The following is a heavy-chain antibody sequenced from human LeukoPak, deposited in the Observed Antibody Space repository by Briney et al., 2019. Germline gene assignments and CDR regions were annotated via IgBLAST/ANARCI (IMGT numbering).Heavy chain of an antibody. CDR1: GYTLTELS. CDR3: ATVGWLTDAEGYYYFDY. J-gene: IGHJ4*02. D-gene: IGHD3-9*01. Sequence: ASVKVSCKVSGYTLTELSMHWVRQAPGKGLEWMGGFDPEDGETIYAQKFQGRVTMTEDTSTDTAYMELSSLRSEDTAVYYCATVGWLTDAEGYYYFDYWGQGTLVTVSS. V-gene: IGHV1-24*01. CDR2: FDPEDGET.